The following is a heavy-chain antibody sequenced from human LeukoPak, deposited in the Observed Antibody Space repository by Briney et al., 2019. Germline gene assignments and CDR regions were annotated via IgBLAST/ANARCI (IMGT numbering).Heavy chain of an antibody. J-gene: IGHJ4*02. CDR3: AKRGVVIRVILVGFHKEAYYFDS. CDR2: ISGSGGGT. D-gene: IGHD3-10*01. Sequence: GGSLRLSCAVSGITLSNYAMSWVRQAPGRGLEWVAGISGSGGGTNYADSVKGRFTISRDNPKNTLFLQMNNLSADDTAVYFCAKRGVVIRVILVGFHKEAYYFDSWGQGALVTVSS. V-gene: IGHV3-23*01. CDR1: GITLSNYA.